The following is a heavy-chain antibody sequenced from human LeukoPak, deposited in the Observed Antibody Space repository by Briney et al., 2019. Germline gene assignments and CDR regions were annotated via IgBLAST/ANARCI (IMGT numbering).Heavy chain of an antibody. CDR1: GDSVCSNSAA. D-gene: IGHD6-19*01. Sequence: SQTLSLTCAISGDSVCSNSAARNWIRQSPSRGLEWLGRTYYRSKWYNDYAVSVKSRITINPDTSKNQFSLQLNSVTPEDTAVYYCAKTISSFTSRDAFDIWGQGTMVTVSS. CDR3: AKTISSFTSRDAFDI. J-gene: IGHJ3*02. V-gene: IGHV6-1*01. CDR2: TYYRSKWYN.